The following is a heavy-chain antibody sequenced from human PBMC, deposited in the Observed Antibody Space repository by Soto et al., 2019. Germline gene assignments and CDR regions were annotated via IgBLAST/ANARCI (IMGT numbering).Heavy chain of an antibody. CDR1: GGSISSSSYY. V-gene: IGHV4-39*01. Sequence: QLQLQESGPGLVKPSETLSLTCTVSGGSISSSSYYWGWIRQPPGKGLEWIGSIYYSGSTYYNPSLKSRVTISVDTSKNQFSLKLSSVTAADTAVYYCARPLNSGSPYYFDYWGQGTLVTVSS. CDR2: IYYSGST. CDR3: ARPLNSGSPYYFDY. D-gene: IGHD1-26*01. J-gene: IGHJ4*02.